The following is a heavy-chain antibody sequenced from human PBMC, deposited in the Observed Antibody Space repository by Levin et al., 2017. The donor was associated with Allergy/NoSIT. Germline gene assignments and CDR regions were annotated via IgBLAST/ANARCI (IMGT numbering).Heavy chain of an antibody. J-gene: IGHJ4*02. CDR1: GFTFSSYS. V-gene: IGHV3-21*01. CDR2: ISSSSSYI. Sequence: GESLKISCAASGFTFSSYSMNWVRQAPGKGLEWVSSISSSSSYIYYADSVKGRFTISRDNAKNSLYLQMNSLRAEDTAVYYCARGYYDSSGTLDYWGQGTLVTVSS. CDR3: ARGYYDSSGTLDY. D-gene: IGHD3-22*01.